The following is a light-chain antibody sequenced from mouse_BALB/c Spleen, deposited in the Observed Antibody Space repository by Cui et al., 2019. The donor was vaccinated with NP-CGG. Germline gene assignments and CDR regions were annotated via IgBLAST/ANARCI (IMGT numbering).Light chain of an antibody. CDR3: QQYNSYRT. Sequence: DIVMTQSPKFMSTSVGDRVTVTCKASQNVGTNVAWYQQKPGQSPKALIYSASYRYSGVPDRFTGSGSGTDFTLTISNVQSEDLAEYFCQQYNSYRTFGGGTKLEIK. V-gene: IGKV6-15*01. CDR2: SAS. CDR1: QNVGTN. J-gene: IGKJ1*01.